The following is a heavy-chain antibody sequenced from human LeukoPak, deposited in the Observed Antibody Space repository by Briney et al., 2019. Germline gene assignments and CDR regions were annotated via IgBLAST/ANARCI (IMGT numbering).Heavy chain of an antibody. CDR1: GFIFSDYY. Sequence: GGSLRLSCAASGFIFSDYYMGWIRQAPGKGLEWVSYISGSGSTIFYADSVKGRFTISMDNAKNSMHLQMNSLRAEDTAVYYCGRDFGLSGTKRSFDIWGQGTMVTVSS. V-gene: IGHV3-11*01. CDR3: GRDFGLSGTKRSFDI. J-gene: IGHJ3*02. CDR2: ISGSGSTI. D-gene: IGHD1-7*01.